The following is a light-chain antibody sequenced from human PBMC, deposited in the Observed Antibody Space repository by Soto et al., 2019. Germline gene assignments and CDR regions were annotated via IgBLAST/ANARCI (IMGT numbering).Light chain of an antibody. V-gene: IGKV1-9*01. Sequence: DIQLTQSPSFLSASVGDRVTITCRARQGISSHLAWYQQKPGKAPNLLIYDASTLQSGVPSRFSGSGSGTEFTLTISSLQPEDFASYYCQQLNSYPLFGQGTRLEIK. CDR3: QQLNSYPL. CDR2: DAS. J-gene: IGKJ5*01. CDR1: QGISSH.